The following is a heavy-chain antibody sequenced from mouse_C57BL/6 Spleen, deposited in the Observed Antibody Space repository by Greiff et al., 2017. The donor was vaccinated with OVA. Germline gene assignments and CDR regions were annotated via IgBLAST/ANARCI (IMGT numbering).Heavy chain of an antibody. J-gene: IGHJ2*01. Sequence: VQLQQSGPELVKPGASVKISCKASGYTFTDYYMNWVKQSHGKSLEWIGDINPNNGGTSYNQKFKGKATLTVDKSSSTAYMELRSLTSEDSAVYYCARGGLLPHYWGQGTTLTVSS. V-gene: IGHV1-26*01. CDR1: GYTFTDYY. CDR2: INPNNGGT. CDR3: ARGGLLPHY. D-gene: IGHD2-3*01.